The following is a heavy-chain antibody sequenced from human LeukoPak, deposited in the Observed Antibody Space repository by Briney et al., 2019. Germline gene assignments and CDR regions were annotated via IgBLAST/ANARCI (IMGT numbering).Heavy chain of an antibody. Sequence: PSETLSLTCTVSGGSISSYYWGWIRQPPGKGLEWIGSIYHSGSTYYNPSLKSRVTISVDTSKNQFSLKLSSVTAADTAVYYCARREDYYDSSGYIDYWGQGTLVTVSS. CDR3: ARREDYYDSSGYIDY. J-gene: IGHJ4*02. V-gene: IGHV4-38-2*02. D-gene: IGHD3-22*01. CDR2: IYHSGST. CDR1: GGSISSYY.